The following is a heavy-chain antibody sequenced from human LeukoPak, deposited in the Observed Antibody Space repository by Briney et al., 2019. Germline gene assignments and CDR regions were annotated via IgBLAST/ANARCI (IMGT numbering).Heavy chain of an antibody. D-gene: IGHD3-9*01. CDR2: IYPGDSDT. CDR1: GYSFTSYW. Sequence: GESLKISCKGSGYSFTSYWIGWVRQMPGKGLEWMGIIYPGDSDTRYSPSFQGQVTISADKSISTAYLQWSSLKASDTAMYYCARRDYDILTGYYNWFDPWGQGTLVTVSS. J-gene: IGHJ5*02. CDR3: ARRDYDILTGYYNWFDP. V-gene: IGHV5-51*01.